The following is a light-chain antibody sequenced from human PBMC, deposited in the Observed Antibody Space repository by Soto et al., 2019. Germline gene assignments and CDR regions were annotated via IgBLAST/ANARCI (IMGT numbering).Light chain of an antibody. V-gene: IGKV3-11*01. CDR3: QQRSNWPPT. CDR2: DAS. CDR1: QSVSSY. Sequence: EIVLTQSPATLSLSPGERATLSCGASQSVSSYLAWYQQKPGQAPRLLIYDASNRATGIPARFSGSGSRTEFTLTISGPGAEEFAVYYCQQRSNWPPTFGQGTKVEI. J-gene: IGKJ1*01.